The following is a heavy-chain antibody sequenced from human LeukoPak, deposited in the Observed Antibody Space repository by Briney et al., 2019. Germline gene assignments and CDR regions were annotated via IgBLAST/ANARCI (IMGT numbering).Heavy chain of an antibody. CDR2: ISRSGTNK. V-gene: IGHV3-11*06. J-gene: IGHJ4*02. CDR3: ARSTHGSGSYYSFDY. Sequence: GGSLGLSCSASRFTFSDYYMSWIRQAPGKGLEWVSYISRSGTNKNYADSVKGRFTISRDNAKDSLYLQMNSLRAEDTAVYYCARSTHGSGSYYSFDYWGQGTLGTVSS. D-gene: IGHD3-10*01. CDR1: RFTFSDYY.